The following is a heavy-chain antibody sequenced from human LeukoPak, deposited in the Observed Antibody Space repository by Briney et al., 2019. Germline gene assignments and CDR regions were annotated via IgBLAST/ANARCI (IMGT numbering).Heavy chain of an antibody. J-gene: IGHJ4*02. CDR2: IKPDGSEK. Sequence: GGSLRLSCAASGFTFSNYWMTWFRETPGRGLEWVGNIKPDGSEKYYVDSVKCRFTISRDNAKNSLFLQMSSLRVEDTAMDYCARARRTGYAFGPQVDWGQGSLVTVSS. CDR3: ARARRTGYAFGPQVD. V-gene: IGHV3-7*01. D-gene: IGHD1-1*01. CDR1: GFTFSNYW.